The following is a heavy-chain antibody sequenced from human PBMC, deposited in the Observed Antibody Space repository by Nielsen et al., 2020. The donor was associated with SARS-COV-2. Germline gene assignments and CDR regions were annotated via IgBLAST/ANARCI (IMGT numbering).Heavy chain of an antibody. V-gene: IGHV3-53*01. CDR2: IYSGGST. CDR3: ASSPSSSWYDYYGMDV. CDR1: GFTVSSNY. J-gene: IGHJ6*02. D-gene: IGHD6-13*01. Sequence: GESLKISCAASGFTVSSNYMSWVRQAPGKGLEWVSVIYSGGSTYYADSVKGRFTISRDNSKNTLYLQMNSLRAEDTAVYYCASSPSSSWYDYYGMDVWGQGTTVTAP.